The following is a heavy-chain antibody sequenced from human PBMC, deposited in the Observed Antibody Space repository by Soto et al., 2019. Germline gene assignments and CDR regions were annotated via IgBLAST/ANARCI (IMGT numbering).Heavy chain of an antibody. D-gene: IGHD3-3*01. CDR2: IYYSGNT. CDR1: GGSISSYY. CDR3: ARGVYDYWSGYYAGSGLDV. V-gene: IGHV4-59*01. J-gene: IGHJ6*02. Sequence: PSETLSLTCTVSGGSISSYYWSWIRQPPGKGLEWIGYIYYSGNTNYNPSLKSRVAISVDTSKNQFYLKLSSVTAADTAVYYCARGVYDYWSGYYAGSGLDVWGQGTTVTVSS.